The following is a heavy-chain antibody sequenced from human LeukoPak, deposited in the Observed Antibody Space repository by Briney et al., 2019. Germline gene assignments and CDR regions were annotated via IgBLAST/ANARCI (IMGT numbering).Heavy chain of an antibody. CDR3: AARSSGNPYF. Sequence: GGSLTLSCTASGLTLSNYWMIWVRQAPGKGLQWVAKIKQDGSEKYYVDSVKGRFSISRDNAENSLYLQMNRLRVEDTAVYYCAARSSGNPYFWGQGTRVTVSS. CDR2: IKQDGSEK. D-gene: IGHD1-26*01. J-gene: IGHJ4*02. V-gene: IGHV3-7*03. CDR1: GLTLSNYW.